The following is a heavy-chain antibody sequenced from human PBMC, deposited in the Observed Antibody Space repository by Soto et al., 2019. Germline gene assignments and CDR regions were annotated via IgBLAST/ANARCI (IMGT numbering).Heavy chain of an antibody. V-gene: IGHV4-34*01. J-gene: IGHJ5*02. CDR3: ARLRIAAAGMRFDP. Sequence: SETLSLTCAVYGGSFSGYYWSWIRQPPGKGLEWIGEINHSGSTNYNPSLKSRVTISVDTSKNQFSLKLSSVTAADTAVYYCARLRIAAAGMRFDPWGQGTLVT. CDR1: GGSFSGYY. D-gene: IGHD6-13*01. CDR2: INHSGST.